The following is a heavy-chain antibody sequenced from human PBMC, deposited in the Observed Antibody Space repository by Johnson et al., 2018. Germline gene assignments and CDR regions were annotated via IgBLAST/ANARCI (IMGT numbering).Heavy chain of an antibody. CDR3: ARAPGGYCSSTSCYTTLYYYYGMDV. CDR1: GGSISSYY. Sequence: QVQLQESGPGLVKXSETLSLTCTVSGGSISSYYWSWIRQPPGKGLEWIGYIYYSGSTNYNPSLKSRVTISVAPSKNQFSLKLSSVTAADTAVYYCARAPGGYCSSTSCYTTLYYYYGMDVWGQGTTVTVSS. CDR2: IYYSGST. J-gene: IGHJ6*02. V-gene: IGHV4-59*01. D-gene: IGHD2-2*02.